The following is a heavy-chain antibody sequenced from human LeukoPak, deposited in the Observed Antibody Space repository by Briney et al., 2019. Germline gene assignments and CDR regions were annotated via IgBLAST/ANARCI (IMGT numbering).Heavy chain of an antibody. CDR1: GFTFISYG. Sequence: GGSLRLSCAASGFTFISYGMSWVRQPPGKGLEWVSSIFPSGGEIHYADSVRGRFTISRDNSKSTLSLQMNSLRVEDTAIYYCATYRQVLLPFESWGQGTLVTVSS. CDR2: IFPSGGEI. D-gene: IGHD5-18*01. V-gene: IGHV3-23*01. J-gene: IGHJ4*02. CDR3: ATYRQVLLPFES.